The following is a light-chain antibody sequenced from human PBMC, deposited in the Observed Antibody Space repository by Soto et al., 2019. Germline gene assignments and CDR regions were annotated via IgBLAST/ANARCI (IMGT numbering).Light chain of an antibody. CDR2: DAS. Sequence: SQMTQSTSSLSASVGDRVTITCRASQGISSWLAWYQQKPEKAPKLVIYDASSLQSGVPSRFSGSGSGTEFTLTISSLQPDDFATYYCQQYNSFTWTFGQGTMV. J-gene: IGKJ1*01. CDR1: QGISSW. V-gene: IGKV1D-16*01. CDR3: QQYNSFTWT.